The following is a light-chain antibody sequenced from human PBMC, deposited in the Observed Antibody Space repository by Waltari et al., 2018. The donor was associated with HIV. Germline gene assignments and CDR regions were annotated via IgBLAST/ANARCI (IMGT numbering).Light chain of an antibody. J-gene: IGLJ2*01. CDR3: QSFDSGLSGYVV. Sequence: QSVLTQPPSVSGAPGPRVTISCTGSSSTIAAGYDVPWYQQLPGTAPKLLIYGNNNRPSGVPDRFSGSKSGTSASLAITGLQAEDEADYYCQSFDSGLSGYVVFGGGTKLTVL. CDR2: GNN. CDR1: SSTIAAGYD. V-gene: IGLV1-40*01.